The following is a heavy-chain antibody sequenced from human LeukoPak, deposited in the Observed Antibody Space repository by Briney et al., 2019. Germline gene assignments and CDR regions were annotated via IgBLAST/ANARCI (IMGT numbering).Heavy chain of an antibody. D-gene: IGHD3-22*01. J-gene: IGHJ4*02. CDR3: AKGFDSSGYSAGFDH. Sequence: PGGSLRLSCAASGFTFSSYAMNWVRQAPGKGQEWVSGISSSGGWTYYADSVKGRFTISRDNSKNTLYLQIKSLRAEDTAVYYCAKGFDSSGYSAGFDHWGQGTLVTVSS. CDR1: GFTFSSYA. CDR2: ISSSGGWT. V-gene: IGHV3-23*01.